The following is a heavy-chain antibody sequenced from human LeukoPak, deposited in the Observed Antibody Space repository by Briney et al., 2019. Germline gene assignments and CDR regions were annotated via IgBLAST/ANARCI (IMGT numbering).Heavy chain of an antibody. D-gene: IGHD2-15*01. CDR3: ARGHCSGGSCYSAPLDY. Sequence: GESLKISCKGSGYSFTSYWIGWVRQMPGKGLEWMGIIYPGDSDTRYSPSFQGQVTISADKSISTAYLQWSSLKASDTAMYYCARGHCSGGSCYSAPLDYWGQGTLVTVSS. CDR1: GYSFTSYW. CDR2: IYPGDSDT. J-gene: IGHJ4*02. V-gene: IGHV5-51*01.